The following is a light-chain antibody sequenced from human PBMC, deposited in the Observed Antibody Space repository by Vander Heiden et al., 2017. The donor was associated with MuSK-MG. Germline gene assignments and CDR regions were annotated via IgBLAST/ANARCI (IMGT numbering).Light chain of an antibody. CDR2: DVS. J-gene: IGLJ1*01. Sequence: QSALTQPASVSGSPGQSISLPCSRTSSDIGAYNYVPWYQQHPDKAPKLMIYDVSNRPSGVSNRFSGSKSGNTASLTISGLQAEDEADYYCSSFANNSPYVFGTGTKVTVL. V-gene: IGLV2-14*03. CDR1: SSDIGAYNY. CDR3: SSFANNSPYV.